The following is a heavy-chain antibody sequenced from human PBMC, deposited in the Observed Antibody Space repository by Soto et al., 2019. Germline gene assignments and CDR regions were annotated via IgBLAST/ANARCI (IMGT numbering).Heavy chain of an antibody. V-gene: IGHV3-30*03. J-gene: IGHJ5*02. CDR3: QGPIVATTVNWFDP. Sequence: PGGSLRLSCTSSGFTFSSYGMHWVRQAPGKGLEWVAVISYDGSNKYYADSVKGRFTISRDNSKNTLYLQMNSLRAEDTAVYYCQGPIVATTVNWFDPWGQGTLVTRLL. D-gene: IGHD5-12*01. CDR2: ISYDGSNK. CDR1: GFTFSSYG.